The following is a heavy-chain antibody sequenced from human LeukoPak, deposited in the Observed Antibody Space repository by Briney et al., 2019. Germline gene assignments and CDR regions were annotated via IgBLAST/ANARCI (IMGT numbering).Heavy chain of an antibody. CDR3: AREGLLRPFDY. CDR2: MSSSGSTI. Sequence: GGSLRLSCAASGFTFSSYEMNWVRQAPGKGLEWVSYMSSSGSTIYYADSVKGRLTVSRDNAKNSLYLKMNSLRAEDTAVYYCAREGLLRPFDYWGQGTLVTVSS. CDR1: GFTFSSYE. D-gene: IGHD1-26*01. J-gene: IGHJ4*02. V-gene: IGHV3-48*03.